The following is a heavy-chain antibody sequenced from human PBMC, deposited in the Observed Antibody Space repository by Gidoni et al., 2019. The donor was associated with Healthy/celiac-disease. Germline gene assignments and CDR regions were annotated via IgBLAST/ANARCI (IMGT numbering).Heavy chain of an antibody. J-gene: IGHJ6*02. Sequence: QVQLVESGGGVVQPGGSLRLSCAASGFTFSHYYMSWLRQAPGKGRDVVSYISSSSSYTTPADSVKGRFPISRDNAKTSLYLHMTSLSAEDPAVYFCARRVQLSAPGPYYYYGMDVWGQGTTVTVSS. D-gene: IGHD5-18*01. CDR2: ISSSSSYT. CDR1: GFTFSHYY. CDR3: ARRVQLSAPGPYYYYGMDV. V-gene: IGHV3-11*06.